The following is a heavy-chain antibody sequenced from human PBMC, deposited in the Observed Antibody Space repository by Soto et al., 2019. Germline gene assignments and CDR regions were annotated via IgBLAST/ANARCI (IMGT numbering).Heavy chain of an antibody. Sequence: NVACKTDSEGFKAYGIRSVRQSPGQGLEWMGWISPYNGNTKYAQDFQGRVTMTTDTSTSTAYMELRSLRSDDTAVYYCVRDLDGSGSYYTDYWGPGTLVTVSS. J-gene: IGHJ4*02. D-gene: IGHD3-10*01. CDR3: VRDLDGSGSYYTDY. V-gene: IGHV1-18*01. CDR2: ISPYNGNT. CDR1: SEGFKAYG.